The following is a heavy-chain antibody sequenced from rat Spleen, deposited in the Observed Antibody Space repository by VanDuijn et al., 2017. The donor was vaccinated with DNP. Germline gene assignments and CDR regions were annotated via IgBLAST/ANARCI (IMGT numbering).Heavy chain of an antibody. Sequence: EVQLVDSGGGLVQPGGSLRLSCAASGFTFSDYYMSWVRQAPTTGLEWVASINPDGGSTYYRDSVKGRFTIPRDNAKSSLYLQMDSLRSEDTATYYCARRKNYGLSYYFDYWGQGVMVTVSS. CDR1: GFTFSDYY. J-gene: IGHJ2*01. CDR3: ARRKNYGLSYYFDY. D-gene: IGHD1-6*01. CDR2: INPDGGST. V-gene: IGHV5-20*01.